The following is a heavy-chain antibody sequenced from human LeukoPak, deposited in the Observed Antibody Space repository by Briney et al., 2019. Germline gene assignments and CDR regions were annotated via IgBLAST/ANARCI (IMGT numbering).Heavy chain of an antibody. J-gene: IGHJ5*02. CDR3: ARRVQMSSASATSNTWLDP. CDR1: GDSISNYY. V-gene: IGHV4-59*01. Sequence: SKTLSLTCTVSGDSISNYYWNWIRQRQGTEREWSGHIHFSGGTIYNPSLKSRVTISLDSAKNQFSLRLMSVTAADTAVYYCARRVQMSSASATSNTWLDPWGQGTLVSVSP. D-gene: IGHD3-10*01. CDR2: IHFSGGT.